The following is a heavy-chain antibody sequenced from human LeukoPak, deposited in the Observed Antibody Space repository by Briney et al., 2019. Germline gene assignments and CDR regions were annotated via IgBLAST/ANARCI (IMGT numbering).Heavy chain of an antibody. CDR1: GFSTGSFG. Sequence: VGSLRLSCVASGFSTGSFGLGWVRQVPGKGLEWVSGINQNGENIGYAESVKGRFTISRDDAKNSQHLQMNSLRAEDTALYYCAREPGATHIDLFDLWGQGTMVTVSS. CDR3: AREPGATHIDLFDL. J-gene: IGHJ3*01. V-gene: IGHV3-20*04. CDR2: INQNGENI. D-gene: IGHD5-12*01.